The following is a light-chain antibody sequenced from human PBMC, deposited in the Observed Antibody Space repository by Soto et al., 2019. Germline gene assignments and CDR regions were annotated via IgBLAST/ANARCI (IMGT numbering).Light chain of an antibody. Sequence: EIGLTQSPGTLSLSPGERATLSCRASQSVSSSYLTWYQQKPGQAPRLLIYGASSRATGIPNRFSGSGSGTDFTLPISTLDPEDFAVHYCQQYDSSPLTFGGGTKVEVK. CDR2: GAS. V-gene: IGKV3-20*01. J-gene: IGKJ4*01. CDR1: QSVSSSY. CDR3: QQYDSSPLT.